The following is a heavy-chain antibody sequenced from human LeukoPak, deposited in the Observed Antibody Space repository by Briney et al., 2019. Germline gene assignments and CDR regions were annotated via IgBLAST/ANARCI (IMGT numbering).Heavy chain of an antibody. CDR1: GGSLSGYY. V-gene: IGHV4-4*08. CDR3: ARRVPAASGGGLDY. Sequence: SETLSLTCAVSGGSLSGYYWNWIRQPPGKGLEWIGYVNAVGSTKYNPSLSSRLTISVDKSKNQFSLKLNSVTAADSAVYFCARRVPAASGGGLDYWGQGTLVAVSS. J-gene: IGHJ4*02. CDR2: VNAVGST. D-gene: IGHD2-2*01.